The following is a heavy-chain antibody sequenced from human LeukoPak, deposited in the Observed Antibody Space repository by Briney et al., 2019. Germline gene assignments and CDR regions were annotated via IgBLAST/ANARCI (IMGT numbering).Heavy chain of an antibody. CDR1: GDTFTGYY. D-gene: IGHD6-13*01. CDR2: INPNSGGT. V-gene: IGHV1-2*02. J-gene: IGHJ5*02. Sequence: GASVKVSCKASGDTFTGYYMHWVRQAPGQGLEWMGWINPNSGGTNYAQKFQGRVTMTRDTSISTAYMELSRLRSDDTAVYYCESDNYAVAGTCWFDHWGQGTLVTVSS. CDR3: ESDNYAVAGTCWFDH.